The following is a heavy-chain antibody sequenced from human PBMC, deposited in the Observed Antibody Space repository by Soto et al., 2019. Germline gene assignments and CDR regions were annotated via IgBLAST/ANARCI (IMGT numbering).Heavy chain of an antibody. J-gene: IGHJ4*02. D-gene: IGHD3-3*01. CDR1: GGSISSSSYY. V-gene: IGHV4-39*01. CDR2: IYYSGST. CDR3: ARRATIFGVVIDY. Sequence: SETLSLTCTVSGGSISSSSYYWGWIRQPPGKGLEWIGSIYYSGSTYYNPSLKSRVTISVDTSKNQFSLKLSSVTAADTAVYYCARRATIFGVVIDYWGQGTLVTVSS.